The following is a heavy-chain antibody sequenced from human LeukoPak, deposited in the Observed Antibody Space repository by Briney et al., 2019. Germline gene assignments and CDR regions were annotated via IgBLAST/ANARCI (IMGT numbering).Heavy chain of an antibody. J-gene: IGHJ6*04. Sequence: GGSLRLSCAASGFTFSSYGMHWVRQAPGKGLEWVAVISYDGNNKYYADSVKGRFTISRDNSKNTLYLQMNSLRAEDTAVYYCAKDGDYGSGSYYYGMDVWGKGTTVTVSS. CDR3: AKDGDYGSGSYYYGMDV. V-gene: IGHV3-30*18. D-gene: IGHD3-10*01. CDR1: GFTFSSYG. CDR2: ISYDGNNK.